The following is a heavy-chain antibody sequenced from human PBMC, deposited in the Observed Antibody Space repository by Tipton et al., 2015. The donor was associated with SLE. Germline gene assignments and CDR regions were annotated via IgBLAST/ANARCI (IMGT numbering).Heavy chain of an antibody. CDR2: ISYDGSNK. CDR1: GFTFSSYA. J-gene: IGHJ3*02. CDR3: ARSLLDAFDI. V-gene: IGHV3-30*04. Sequence: RSLRLSCAASGFTFSSYAMHWVRQAPGKGLEWVAVISYDGSNKYYADSVKGRFTISRDNSKNTLYLQMNSLRAEDTAVYYCARSLLDAFDIWGQGTMVTVSS.